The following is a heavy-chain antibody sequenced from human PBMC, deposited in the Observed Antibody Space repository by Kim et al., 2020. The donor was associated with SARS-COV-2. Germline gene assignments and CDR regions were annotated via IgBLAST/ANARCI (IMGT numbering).Heavy chain of an antibody. V-gene: IGHV3-48*03. J-gene: IGHJ5*02. CDR3: GPQALSSGYP. CDR2: TI. Sequence: TIYYADSVKARFTISRDNAKNSLYLQMNSLRAEDTAVYYCGPQALSSGYPWGQGTLVTVSS. D-gene: IGHD3-22*01.